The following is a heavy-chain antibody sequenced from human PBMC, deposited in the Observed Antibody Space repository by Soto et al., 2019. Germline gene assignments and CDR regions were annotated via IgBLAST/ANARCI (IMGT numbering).Heavy chain of an antibody. CDR1: GFTFSRDG. D-gene: IGHD4-17*01. CDR2: ITDNGGST. J-gene: IGHJ4*02. V-gene: IGHV3-23*01. CDR3: AKERATTTAFDY. Sequence: GSLRLSCAASGFTFSRDGMSWVRQAPGKGLEWASLITDNGGSTYYADSVKGRFTISRDNTKNTLFLQMNSLRAEDTAVYYCAKERATTTAFDYWGQGALVTVSS.